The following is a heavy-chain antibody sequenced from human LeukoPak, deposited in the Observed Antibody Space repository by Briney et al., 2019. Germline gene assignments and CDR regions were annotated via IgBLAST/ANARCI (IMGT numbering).Heavy chain of an antibody. CDR1: GYSISSGYY. CDR2: IYHSGST. V-gene: IGHV4-38-2*02. Sequence: PSETLSLTCTVSGYSISSGYYWGWIRQPPGKELEWIGSIYHSGSTYYNPSLKSRVTISVDTSKNQFSLKLSSVTAADTAVYYCARDSGVVVPAAADYWGQGTLVTISS. J-gene: IGHJ4*02. CDR3: ARDSGVVVPAAADY. D-gene: IGHD2-2*01.